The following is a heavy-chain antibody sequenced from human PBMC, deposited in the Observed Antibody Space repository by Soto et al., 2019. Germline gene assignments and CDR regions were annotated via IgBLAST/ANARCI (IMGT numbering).Heavy chain of an antibody. CDR3: ATRPPGERYFGVLDF. J-gene: IGHJ4*02. D-gene: IGHD3-3*01. CDR2: IKRDGSEK. Sequence: GGSLRLSCVASGITFINYWMTWVRQAPGRGLEWVANIKRDGSEKNYVDSVKGRFTISRDNTKNSVSLQMNDLRAEDTAFYFCATRPPGERYFGVLDFWGQGTLVTVSS. CDR1: GITFINYW. V-gene: IGHV3-7*02.